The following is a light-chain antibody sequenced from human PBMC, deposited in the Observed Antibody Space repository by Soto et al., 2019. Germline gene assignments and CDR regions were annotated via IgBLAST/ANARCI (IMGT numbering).Light chain of an antibody. CDR3: SSYAGSNNYV. J-gene: IGLJ1*01. CDR2: EVS. V-gene: IGLV2-8*01. CDR1: SSDVGAYNY. Sequence: QSALTQPPSASGSPGQSVTIPCTGTSSDVGAYNYVSWYQQHPGKAPKVMIYEVSKRPSGVPDRFSGSKSGNTASLTVSGLQADDEAEYYCSSYAGSNNYVFGTGTKLTVL.